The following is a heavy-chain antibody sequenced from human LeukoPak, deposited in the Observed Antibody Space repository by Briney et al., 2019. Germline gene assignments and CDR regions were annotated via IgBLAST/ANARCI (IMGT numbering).Heavy chain of an antibody. CDR2: ISGSGGST. Sequence: GGSLRLSCAASGFTFSSYAMSWVRQAPGKGLEWVSAISGSGGSTYYADSVKGRFTISRDNSKNTLYLQMNSLRAEDTAVYYCARAFYDFWTNDYWGQGTLVTVSS. J-gene: IGHJ4*02. CDR1: GFTFSSYA. CDR3: ARAFYDFWTNDY. V-gene: IGHV3-23*01. D-gene: IGHD3-3*01.